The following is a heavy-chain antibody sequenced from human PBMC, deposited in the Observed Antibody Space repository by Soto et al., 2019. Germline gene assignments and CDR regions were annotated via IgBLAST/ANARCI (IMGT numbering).Heavy chain of an antibody. Sequence: SETLSLTCTVSGGSISSYYWSWIRQPPGKGLEWIGYIYYSGSTNYNPSLKSRVTISVDTSKNQFSLKLSSVTAADTAVYYCARHEPDYGDYFDYWGQGTLVTVSS. J-gene: IGHJ4*02. CDR1: GGSISSYY. CDR3: ARHEPDYGDYFDY. V-gene: IGHV4-59*08. D-gene: IGHD4-17*01. CDR2: IYYSGST.